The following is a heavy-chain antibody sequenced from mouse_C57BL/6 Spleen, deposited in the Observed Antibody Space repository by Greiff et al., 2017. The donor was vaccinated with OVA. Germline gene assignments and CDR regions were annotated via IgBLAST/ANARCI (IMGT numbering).Heavy chain of an antibody. V-gene: IGHV1-69*01. CDR2: IDPSDSYT. Sequence: QVQLQQPGAELVMPGASVKLSCKASGYTFTSYWMHWVKQRPGQGLEWIGEIDPSDSYTNYNQKFKGKSTLTVDKSSSTAYMQLSSLTSEDSAVYYCARSSGYSYYAMDYWGQGTSVTVSS. CDR1: GYTFTSYW. J-gene: IGHJ4*01. CDR3: ARSSGYSYYAMDY. D-gene: IGHD3-2*02.